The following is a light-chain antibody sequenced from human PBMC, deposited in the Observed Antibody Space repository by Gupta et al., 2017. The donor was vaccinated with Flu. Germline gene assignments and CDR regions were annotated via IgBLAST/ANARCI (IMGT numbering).Light chain of an antibody. V-gene: IGLV4-69*01. CDR3: QTWGTGIWV. CDR2: LNSDGSH. J-gene: IGLJ3*02. Sequence: QVVLTQSPCASASLGASVKLTCTLSSGHSTYAIAWHQHQPEKGPRHLMNLNSDGSHSKADGIPDLSSGSASAADLYPTISSLQAEDDDDYYYQTWGTGIWVFGGGTKLTVL. CDR1: SGHSTYA.